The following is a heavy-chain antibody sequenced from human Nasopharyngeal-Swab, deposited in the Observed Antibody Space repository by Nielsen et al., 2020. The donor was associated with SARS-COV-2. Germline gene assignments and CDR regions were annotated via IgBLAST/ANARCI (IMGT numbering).Heavy chain of an antibody. CDR3: AKRDYYDTTGYFES. Sequence: GESLKISCAASGFTFRSYAMGWVRQAPGKGLEWVAAISRDGDSTFYAGSVKGRFAISRDNSKNTLFLQMNTLRAGDTALYFCAKRDYYDTTGYFESWGQGTLVTVSS. V-gene: IGHV3-23*01. J-gene: IGHJ4*02. CDR1: GFTFRSYA. D-gene: IGHD3-22*01. CDR2: ISRDGDST.